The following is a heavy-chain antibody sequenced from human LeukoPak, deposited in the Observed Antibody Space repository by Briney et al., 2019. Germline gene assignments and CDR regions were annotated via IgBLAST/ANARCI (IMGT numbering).Heavy chain of an antibody. CDR3: TRRVYYSDSSGWYFDY. Sequence: SETLSLTCTVSGGSLTNYYWSWIRQPPGKGLEGIGYMHYSGSANYNPSLKSRVTILADTSKNQFSLKLSSVTAADTAVYYCTRRVYYSDSSGWYFDYWGQGTLVTVS. J-gene: IGHJ4*02. D-gene: IGHD3-22*01. V-gene: IGHV4-59*08. CDR2: MHYSGSA. CDR1: GGSLTNYY.